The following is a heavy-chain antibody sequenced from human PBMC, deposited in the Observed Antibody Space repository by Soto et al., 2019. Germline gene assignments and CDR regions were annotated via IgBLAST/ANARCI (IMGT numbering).Heavy chain of an antibody. J-gene: IGHJ4*02. CDR2: TSNNGDRT. V-gene: IGHV3-23*01. D-gene: IGHD6-19*01. CDR1: GFTFTDHA. Sequence: GSLRLSCAVSGFTFTDHAMTWVRQAPGKGLEWVSTTSNNGDRTFYADSVKGRFTVSTDRTNNTLYLQMNSLRADDTAVYFCARPPLYSNGGYFDSWGQGTLVTVSS. CDR3: ARPPLYSNGGYFDS.